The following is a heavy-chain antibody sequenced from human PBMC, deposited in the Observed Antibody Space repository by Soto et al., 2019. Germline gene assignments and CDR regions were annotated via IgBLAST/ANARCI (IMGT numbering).Heavy chain of an antibody. Sequence: SETLSLTCTVSGGSISSGGYYWSWIRQHPGKCLEWIGYIYYSGSTYYNPSLKSRVTISVDTSKNQFSLKLSSVTAADTAVYYCAREGSPHYYDSSGYTYGMDVWGQGTTVTVYS. D-gene: IGHD3-22*01. J-gene: IGHJ6*02. V-gene: IGHV4-31*03. CDR3: AREGSPHYYDSSGYTYGMDV. CDR2: IYYSGST. CDR1: GGSISSGGYY.